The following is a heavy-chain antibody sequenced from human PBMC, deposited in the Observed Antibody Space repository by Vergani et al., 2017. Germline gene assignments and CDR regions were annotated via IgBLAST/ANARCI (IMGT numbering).Heavy chain of an antibody. J-gene: IGHJ6*02. D-gene: IGHD5-12*01. CDR3: ARDRVDIVATTTYYYYYYGMDV. Sequence: QVQLQESGPGLMKPSQTLSLTCTVSGDSIFSGNYYWSWIRQPAGKGLEWIGRIHTSGSTNYNPSLKSRVTMSEDTSKNQFSLNLTSVTAADTAVYYCARDRVDIVATTTYYYYYYGMDVWGQGP. V-gene: IGHV4-61*02. CDR1: GDSIFSGNYY. CDR2: IHTSGST.